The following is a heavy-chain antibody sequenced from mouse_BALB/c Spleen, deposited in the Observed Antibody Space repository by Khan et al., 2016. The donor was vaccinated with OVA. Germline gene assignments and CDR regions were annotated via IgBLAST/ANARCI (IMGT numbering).Heavy chain of an antibody. Sequence: EVELVESGGGLVKPGGPLKLSCAASGFTFSTYAMSWVRQTPEKRLEWVATISSGGDYTYYLGSVKGRFTISRDNAKTLYLQMSSLRSEDTAMYYCARHNYGPFAYWGQGTLVTVSA. V-gene: IGHV5-9-3*01. CDR3: ARHNYGPFAY. J-gene: IGHJ3*01. CDR1: GFTFSTYA. D-gene: IGHD1-1*01. CDR2: ISSGGDYT.